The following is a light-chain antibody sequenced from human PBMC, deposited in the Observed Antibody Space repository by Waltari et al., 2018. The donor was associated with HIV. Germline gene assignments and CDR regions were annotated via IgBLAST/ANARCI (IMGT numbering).Light chain of an antibody. Sequence: SYELPQPPSVSVSPGQTATITCSGDALPKRYAYWYQQKPGRAPVVVIHDDRRRPPGIPDRFSGSSAGKVATLTITGAQVDDEAVYYCYSEDMSKTQRVFGRGTKLTV. J-gene: IGLJ2*01. CDR1: ALPKRY. V-gene: IGLV3-10*01. CDR2: DDR. CDR3: YSEDMSKTQRV.